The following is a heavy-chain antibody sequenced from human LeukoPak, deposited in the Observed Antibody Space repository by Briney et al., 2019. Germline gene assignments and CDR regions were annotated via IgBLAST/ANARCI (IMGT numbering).Heavy chain of an antibody. CDR3: ASSIAAAGTIDY. Sequence: SSETLSLTCAVYGGSFSGYYWSWIRQPPGKGLEWIGEINHSGSTNYNPSLKSRVTISVDTSKNQFSLKLSSVTAADTAVYYCASSIAAAGTIDYWGQGTLVTVSS. V-gene: IGHV4-34*01. CDR1: GGSFSGYY. D-gene: IGHD6-13*01. CDR2: INHSGST. J-gene: IGHJ4*02.